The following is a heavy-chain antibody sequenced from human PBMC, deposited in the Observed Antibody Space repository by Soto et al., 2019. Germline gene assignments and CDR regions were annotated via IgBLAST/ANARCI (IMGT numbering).Heavy chain of an antibody. D-gene: IGHD1-26*01. CDR2: IIPIFGTA. V-gene: IGHV1-69*13. Sequence: SVNVSCKASGGTFSSYAISWVRQAPGQGLEWMGGIIPIFGTANYAQKFQGRVTITADESTSTAYMELSSLRSEDTAVYYCAREKNSGSYLIQHWGQGTLVTVSS. J-gene: IGHJ1*01. CDR1: GGTFSSYA. CDR3: AREKNSGSYLIQH.